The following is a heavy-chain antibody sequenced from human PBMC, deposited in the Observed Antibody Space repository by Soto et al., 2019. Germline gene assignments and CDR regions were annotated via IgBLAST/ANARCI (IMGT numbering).Heavy chain of an antibody. V-gene: IGHV1-46*01. D-gene: IGHD3-16*01. CDR2: INPNSGST. Sequence: ASVKVSCKASGYTFTYYYIHWVRQAPGQGLEWMGIINPNSGSTTYAQKFQGRVTITRDTSTSTVYMELTSLTSEDTAIYYCARGPYSYASLYYLDYWGQGTLVTVSS. CDR3: ARGPYSYASLYYLDY. J-gene: IGHJ4*02. CDR1: GYTFTYYY.